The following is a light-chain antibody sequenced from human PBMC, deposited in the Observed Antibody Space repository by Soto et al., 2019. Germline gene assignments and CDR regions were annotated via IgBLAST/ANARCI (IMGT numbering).Light chain of an antibody. Sequence: QSVLTQPPSASGSPGQSVTISCTGTSSDVGDYNYVSWYQHHPGKAPKLMIYEVSKRPSGVPDRFSGSKSGNTASLTVSGLQAEYEADYYCSSYAGSNNFGVFGGGTKLTVL. CDR2: EVS. V-gene: IGLV2-8*01. CDR1: SSDVGDYNY. CDR3: SSYAGSNNFGV. J-gene: IGLJ3*02.